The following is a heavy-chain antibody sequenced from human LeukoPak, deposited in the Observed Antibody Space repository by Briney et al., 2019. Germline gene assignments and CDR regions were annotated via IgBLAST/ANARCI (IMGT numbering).Heavy chain of an antibody. CDR2: ISGGGDT. J-gene: IGHJ4*02. D-gene: IGHD3-10*01. V-gene: IGHV3-66*04. CDR3: ARQGWVLWFGELLSPFDY. Sequence: PGGSLRLSCAASGFTFSSYSMNWVRQAPGKGLEWVSLISGGGDTHYADSVKGRFTISRDTSKNTVYLQMNSLRAEDTAVYYCARQGWVLWFGELLSPFDYWGQGTLVTVSS. CDR1: GFTFSSYS.